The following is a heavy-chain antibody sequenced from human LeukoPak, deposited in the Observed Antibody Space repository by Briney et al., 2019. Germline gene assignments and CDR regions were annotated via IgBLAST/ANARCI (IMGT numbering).Heavy chain of an antibody. CDR2: IYYSGST. J-gene: IGHJ4*02. D-gene: IGHD4-11*01. V-gene: IGHV4-59*08. Sequence: SETLSLTCTVSGGSISSYYWSWIRQPPGKGLEWIGYIYYSGSTYYNPSLKSRVTISVDTSKNQFSLKLSSVTAADTAVYYCARVVLDYSLPRSFDYWGQGTLVTVSS. CDR3: ARVVLDYSLPRSFDY. CDR1: GGSISSYY.